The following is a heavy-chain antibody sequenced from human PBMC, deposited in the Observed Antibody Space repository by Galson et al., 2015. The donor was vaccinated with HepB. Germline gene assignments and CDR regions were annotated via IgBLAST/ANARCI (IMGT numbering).Heavy chain of an antibody. CDR3: ARDMGFEVLKN. CDR1: GYTLAGYY. V-gene: IGHV1-2*06. J-gene: IGHJ4*02. Sequence: SVKVSCKASGYTLAGYYMHWMRQAPGQGLEWMGRINPNGGDTNYAQKFQGRVTLTSDTSISTAYMELTRLRSDDTAVYYCARDMGFEVLKNWGQGALVIVSS. D-gene: IGHD1-26*01. CDR2: INPNGGDT.